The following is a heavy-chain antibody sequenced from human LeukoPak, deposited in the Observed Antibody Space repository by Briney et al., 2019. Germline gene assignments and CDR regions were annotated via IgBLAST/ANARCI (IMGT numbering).Heavy chain of an antibody. CDR2: MNQDGSEK. Sequence: GGSLRLSCDVSGFTFSSYWMTWVRQAPGKGLEWVASMNQDGSEKYYVGSVKGRFTISRDNSKNTLYLQVNSLRAEDTAVYYCARDLRHQLLYCLDYWGQGTLVTVSS. J-gene: IGHJ4*02. D-gene: IGHD2-2*02. CDR3: ARDLRHQLLYCLDY. V-gene: IGHV3-7*01. CDR1: GFTFSSYW.